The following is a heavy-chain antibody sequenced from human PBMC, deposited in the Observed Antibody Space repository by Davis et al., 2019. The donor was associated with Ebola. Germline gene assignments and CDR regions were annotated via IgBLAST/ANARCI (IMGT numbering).Heavy chain of an antibody. CDR2: ISTNGETT. D-gene: IGHD1-26*01. J-gene: IGHJ3*02. CDR3: AKDTSNIWFDI. V-gene: IGHV3-64D*08. CDR1: GFTFSSYA. Sequence: GGSLRLSCSASGFTFSSYALHWVRQAPGKGLQSVARISTNGETTYYADSVKGRFTISRDNSRNTLYLQMNGLRVEDTAIYYCAKDTSNIWFDIWGQGTMVTVSS.